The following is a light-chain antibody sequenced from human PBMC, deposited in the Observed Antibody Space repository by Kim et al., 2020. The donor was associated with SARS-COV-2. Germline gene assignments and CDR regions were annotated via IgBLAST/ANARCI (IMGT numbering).Light chain of an antibody. CDR2: DTS. CDR3: QQYGSSPRT. CDR1: QSVNSGY. J-gene: IGKJ1*01. Sequence: DIVLTQSPGTLSLSPGERATLSCRASQSVNSGYLAWYQQKPGQSPMLLIYDTSSRATGIPDRFSGSGSGTDFTLTISRLEPEDFALYYCQQYGSSPRTFGQGTKVDIK. V-gene: IGKV3-20*01.